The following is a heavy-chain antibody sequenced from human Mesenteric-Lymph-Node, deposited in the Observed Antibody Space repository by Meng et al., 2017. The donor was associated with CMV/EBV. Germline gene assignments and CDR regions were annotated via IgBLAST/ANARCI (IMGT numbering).Heavy chain of an antibody. CDR1: GFTFSNYG. CDR3: ATKARDYAAKGDFYYFDY. J-gene: IGHJ4*02. D-gene: IGHD4/OR15-4a*01. Sequence: GESLKISCAASGFTFSNYGMHWVRQAPGKGLEWVAVIWYDGSNKYYADSVKGRFTISRDNAKNSLYLHMNSLRVDDTAVYYCATKARDYAAKGDFYYFDYWGQGTLVTVSS. V-gene: IGHV3-33*03. CDR2: IWYDGSNK.